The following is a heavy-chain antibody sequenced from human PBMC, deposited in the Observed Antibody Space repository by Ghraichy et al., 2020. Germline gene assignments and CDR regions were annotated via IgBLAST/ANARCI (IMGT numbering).Heavy chain of an antibody. J-gene: IGHJ4*02. CDR1: GFIFASYA. V-gene: IGHV3-23*01. CDR2: ISASGGNT. D-gene: IGHD3-3*01. CDR3: AKALSGVPHYFDF. Sequence: GGSLRLSCAASGFIFASYAMTWVRQAPGKGLEWVSAISASGGNTYYADSVKGRFTIARDNSKNTLSLQMKSLRAEDTAVFYCAKALSGVPHYFDFWGQGTLVTVSS.